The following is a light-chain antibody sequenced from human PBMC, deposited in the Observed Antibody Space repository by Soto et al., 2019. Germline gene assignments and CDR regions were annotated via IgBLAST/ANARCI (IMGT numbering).Light chain of an antibody. V-gene: IGLV2-8*01. CDR3: TSYAGTDSFIYV. CDR2: EVS. CDR1: RTDVGAYNY. Sequence: QSALTQPPSASGSPGQSVTISCTGTRTDVGAYNYVSWYQQLPGKDPKLIIYEVSKRPSGVPDPFSGSKSGNTASLTVSGLQAEDEADYYCTSYAGTDSFIYVFGTGTKHTVL. J-gene: IGLJ1*01.